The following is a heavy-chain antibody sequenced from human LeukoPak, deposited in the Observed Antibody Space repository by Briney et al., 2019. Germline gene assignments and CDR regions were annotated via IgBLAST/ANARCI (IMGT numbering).Heavy chain of an antibody. Sequence: SETLSLTCAVYGGSFSGYYWSWIRQPPGKGLEWIGGINHSGSTNYNPSLKSRVTISVDTSKNQFSLKLSSVTAADTAVYYCARVAPYYYGSGSYFDYWGQGTLVTVSS. CDR2: INHSGST. CDR1: GGSFSGYY. D-gene: IGHD3-10*01. V-gene: IGHV4-34*01. J-gene: IGHJ4*02. CDR3: ARVAPYYYGSGSYFDY.